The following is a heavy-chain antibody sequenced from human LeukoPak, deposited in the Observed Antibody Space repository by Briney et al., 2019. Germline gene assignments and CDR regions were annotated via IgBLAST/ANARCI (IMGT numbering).Heavy chain of an antibody. J-gene: IGHJ4*02. D-gene: IGHD1-14*01. CDR1: GFTLGVYW. V-gene: IGHV3-7*01. CDR2: INQDGSEK. Sequence: GGSLRLSCAASGFTLGVYWMTWVRQAPGKGLESVANINQDGSEKHYVDSVKGRFPISRDNPRNSLSLQMSSLRAEDTAIYYYARNSESLTHPKYWGQGTLVTVSS. CDR3: ARNSESLTHPKY.